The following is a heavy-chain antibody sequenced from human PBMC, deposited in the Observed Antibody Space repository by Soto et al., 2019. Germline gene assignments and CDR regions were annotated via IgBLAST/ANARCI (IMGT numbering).Heavy chain of an antibody. CDR1: GYTFTGCY. CDR3: ARDLMITFGGVIPLYYFDY. J-gene: IGHJ4*02. CDR2: INPNSGGT. D-gene: IGHD3-16*01. Sequence: ASVKVSCKASGYTFTGCYMHWVRQAPGQGLEWMGWINPNSGGTNYAQKFQGRVTMTRDTSISTAYMELSRLRSDDTAVYYCARDLMITFGGVIPLYYFDYWGQGTLVTVSS. V-gene: IGHV1-2*02.